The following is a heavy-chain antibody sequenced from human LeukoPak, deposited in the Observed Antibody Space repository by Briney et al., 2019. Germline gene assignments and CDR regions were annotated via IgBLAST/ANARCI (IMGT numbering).Heavy chain of an antibody. Sequence: SGGSLRLSCSASGFIFNTFGMNWVRQAPGKGLEWVSSITSTTTYTYYADSVKGRFTISRDNAKNSLYLQMNSLRAEDTAVYYCASASGSSDAFGIWGQGTMVTVSS. V-gene: IGHV3-21*01. CDR2: ITSTTTYT. J-gene: IGHJ3*02. CDR3: ASASGSSDAFGI. D-gene: IGHD1-26*01. CDR1: GFIFNTFG.